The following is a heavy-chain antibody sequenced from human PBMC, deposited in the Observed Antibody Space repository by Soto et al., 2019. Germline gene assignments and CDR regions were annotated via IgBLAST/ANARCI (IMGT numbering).Heavy chain of an antibody. D-gene: IGHD2-2*01. CDR3: VIDLWGYCSSTSCYEGAFDI. CDR1: GYTFTSYY. CDR2: INPSGGRT. J-gene: IGHJ3*02. Sequence: ASVKVSCKASGYTFTSYYMHWVRQAPGQGLEWMEIINPSGGRTSYAQKFQVRVTMTRDTSTSTVYMELSSLRSEDTAVYYCVIDLWGYCSSTSCYEGAFDIWGQGAMVTVSS. V-gene: IGHV1-46*03.